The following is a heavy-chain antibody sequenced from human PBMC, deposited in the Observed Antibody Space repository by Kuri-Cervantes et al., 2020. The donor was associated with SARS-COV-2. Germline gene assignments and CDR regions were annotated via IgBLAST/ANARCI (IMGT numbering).Heavy chain of an antibody. D-gene: IGHD3-3*01. CDR1: GFTFSDYY. V-gene: IGHV3-11*06. CDR2: ISSSSNYT. Sequence: GGSLKISCAASGFTFSDYYMSWIRQAPGKGLEWVSYISSSSNYTNYADSVKGRFTISRDNAKTSLYLQMNSLRAEDTAVYYCASATNDFWSGFYPHYYYYYGMDVWGQGTTVTVSS. CDR3: ASATNDFWSGFYPHYYYYYGMDV. J-gene: IGHJ6*02.